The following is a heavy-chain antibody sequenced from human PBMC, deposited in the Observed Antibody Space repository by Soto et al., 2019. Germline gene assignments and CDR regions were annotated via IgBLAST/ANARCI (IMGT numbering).Heavy chain of an antibody. J-gene: IGHJ4*02. Sequence: QVQLVESGGGVVQPGRSLRLSCAASGFTFSSYGMHWVRQAPGKGLEWVAVIWYDGSNKYYADSVKGRFTISRDNSKNTLYLQMNSLRAEDTAVYYCARDKGRRSLSAHDYWGQGTLVTVSS. CDR3: ARDKGRRSLSAHDY. V-gene: IGHV3-33*01. CDR2: IWYDGSNK. CDR1: GFTFSSYG.